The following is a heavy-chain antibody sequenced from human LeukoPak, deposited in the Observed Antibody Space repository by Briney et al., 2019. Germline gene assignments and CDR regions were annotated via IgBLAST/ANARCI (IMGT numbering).Heavy chain of an antibody. CDR2: IYYSGST. D-gene: IGHD1-7*01. V-gene: IGHV4-39*07. Sequence: PSETLSLTCTVSGGSISSSSYYWGWIRQPPGKGLEWIGSIYYSGSTNYNPSLKSRVTISVDTSKNQFSLKLSSVTAADTAVYYCARCPSEELGYFDYWGQGTLVTVSS. CDR3: ARCPSEELGYFDY. J-gene: IGHJ4*02. CDR1: GGSISSSSYY.